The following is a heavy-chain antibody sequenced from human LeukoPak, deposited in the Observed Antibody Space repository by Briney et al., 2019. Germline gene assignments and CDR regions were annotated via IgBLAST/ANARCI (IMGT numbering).Heavy chain of an antibody. CDR3: ARDHGDGSGGSCYDY. J-gene: IGHJ4*02. V-gene: IGHV3-74*01. Sequence: GGSLRLSCAASGFTFSSYWMHWVRQAPGKGLVWVSRINSDGSSTSYADSVKGRFTISRDNAKNTLYLQMNSLRAEDTAVYYCARDHGDGSGGSCYDYWGQGTLVTVSS. D-gene: IGHD2-15*01. CDR1: GFTFSSYW. CDR2: INSDGSST.